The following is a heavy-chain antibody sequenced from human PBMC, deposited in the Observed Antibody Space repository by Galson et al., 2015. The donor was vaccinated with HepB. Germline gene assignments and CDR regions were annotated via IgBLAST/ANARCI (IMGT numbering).Heavy chain of an antibody. V-gene: IGHV1-18*01. Sequence: VKVSCKASGYTFTSYGISWVRQAPGQGLEWMGWISAYNGNTNYAQKLQGRVTMTTDTSTSTAYMELRSLRSDDTAVYYCARLDYSPLEDYYYGMDVWGQGTTVPVSS. J-gene: IGHJ6*02. D-gene: IGHD2-15*01. CDR1: GYTFTSYG. CDR3: ARLDYSPLEDYYYGMDV. CDR2: ISAYNGNT.